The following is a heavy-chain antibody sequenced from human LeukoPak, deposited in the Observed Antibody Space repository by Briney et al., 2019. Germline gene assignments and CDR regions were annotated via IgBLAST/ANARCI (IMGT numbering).Heavy chain of an antibody. Sequence: GGSLRLSCAASGFTFSSYSMSWVRQAPGKGLEWVANIKQDGSEKYYVDSVKGRFTISRDSAKNSLYLQMNSLRAEDTAVYYCARDRSSGYDDIWGQGTMVTVSS. CDR2: IKQDGSEK. CDR3: ARDRSSGYDDI. D-gene: IGHD5-12*01. V-gene: IGHV3-7*01. CDR1: GFTFSSYS. J-gene: IGHJ3*02.